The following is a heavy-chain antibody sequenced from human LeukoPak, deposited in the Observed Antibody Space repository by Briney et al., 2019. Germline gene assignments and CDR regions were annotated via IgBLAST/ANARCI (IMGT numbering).Heavy chain of an antibody. CDR3: ARWVERWTTVPADYFDH. D-gene: IGHD4-17*01. J-gene: IGHJ4*02. CDR2: IYHSGST. CDR1: GYSISSGYY. V-gene: IGHV4-38-2*02. Sequence: SETLSLTCTVSGYSISSGYYWGWIRQPPGKGLEWIGSIYHSGSTYYNPSLKSRVTISVDTSKNQFSLKLSSVTAADTAVYYCARWVERWTTVPADYFDHWGQGTLVTVSS.